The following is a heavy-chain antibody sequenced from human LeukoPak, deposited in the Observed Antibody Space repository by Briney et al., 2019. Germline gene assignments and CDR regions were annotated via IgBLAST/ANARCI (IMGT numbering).Heavy chain of an antibody. Sequence: PSETLSLTCTVSGGSISSHYWSWIRQPPGKGLEWIGYIYYSGSTNYNPSLKSRVTISVDTSKNLFSLKLSSVTAADTAVHYCARDRRYSYGYYFDYWGQGTLVTVSS. V-gene: IGHV4-59*11. D-gene: IGHD5-18*01. CDR2: IYYSGST. CDR3: ARDRRYSYGYYFDY. J-gene: IGHJ4*02. CDR1: GGSISSHY.